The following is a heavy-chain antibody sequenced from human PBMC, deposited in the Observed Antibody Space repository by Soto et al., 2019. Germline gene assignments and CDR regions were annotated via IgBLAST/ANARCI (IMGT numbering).Heavy chain of an antibody. CDR1: GYIFTSYG. J-gene: IGHJ4*02. D-gene: IGHD3-10*01. CDR2: IGLYIHNT. Sequence: EASVKVSCKASGYIFTSYGINWLRQAPGQGLEWLGWIGLYIHNTNYAQKFQGRVTITTDTSTSTVYMELRSLTSDDTAVYYCARGAFDYGSGSDYNTPFDYWGQGTLVTVSS. CDR3: ARGAFDYGSGSDYNTPFDY. V-gene: IGHV1-18*04.